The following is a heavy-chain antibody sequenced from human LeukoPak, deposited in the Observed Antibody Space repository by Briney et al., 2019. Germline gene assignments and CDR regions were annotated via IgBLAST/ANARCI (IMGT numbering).Heavy chain of an antibody. V-gene: IGHV3-7*01. J-gene: IGHJ4*02. CDR1: GFTFSSYW. Sequence: GGSRRLSCAASGFTFSSYWMSWVRQAPGKGLEWVANIKQDGSEKYYVDSVKGRFTISRDNAKNSLYLQMNSLRAEDTAVYFCAKDRNIGPATYYFDYWGQGALVTVSS. CDR2: IKQDGSEK. D-gene: IGHD2-2*01. CDR3: AKDRNIGPATYYFDY.